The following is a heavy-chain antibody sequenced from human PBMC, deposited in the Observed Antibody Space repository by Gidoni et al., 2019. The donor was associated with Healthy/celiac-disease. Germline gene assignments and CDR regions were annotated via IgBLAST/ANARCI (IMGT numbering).Heavy chain of an antibody. D-gene: IGHD4-17*01. CDR1: GFTFSSYS. CDR3: AIDAVVPKMTTVTPDY. V-gene: IGHV3-48*01. Sequence: EVQLVESGGGLVQPGGSLRLSCAASGFTFSSYSMNWVRQAPGKGLEWVSYISSSSSTIYYADSVKGRFTISRDNAKNSLYLQMNSLRAEDTAVYYCAIDAVVPKMTTVTPDYWGQGTLVTVSS. J-gene: IGHJ4*02. CDR2: ISSSSSTI.